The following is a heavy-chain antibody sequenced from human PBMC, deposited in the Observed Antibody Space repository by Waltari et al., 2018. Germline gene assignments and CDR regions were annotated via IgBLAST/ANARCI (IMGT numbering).Heavy chain of an antibody. CDR3: ASRPIDYYDSSGYYGFDY. J-gene: IGHJ4*02. V-gene: IGHV4-39*01. CDR1: GGSISSSSYY. Sequence: QLQLQESGPGLVKPSETLSLTCTVSGGSISSSSYYWGWIRQPPGKGLEWIGSIYYGGSTYYNPSLKSRVTISVDTSKNQFSLKLSSVTAADTAVYYCASRPIDYYDSSGYYGFDYWGQGTLVTVSS. CDR2: IYYGGST. D-gene: IGHD3-22*01.